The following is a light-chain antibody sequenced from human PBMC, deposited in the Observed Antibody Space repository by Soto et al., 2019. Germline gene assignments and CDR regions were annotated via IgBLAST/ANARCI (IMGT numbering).Light chain of an antibody. CDR3: SSFTSNRIYV. CDR2: GVT. J-gene: IGLJ1*01. V-gene: IGLV2-14*03. Sequence: HSALTQPTSVSRSPGQSITISCTGNHNDIGTYDYVSWYQQHPGRAPRLLIHGVTTRPSRISDRFSASKSGLTASLTISGLQPEDEADYYCSSFTSNRIYVFGPGTKLTVL. CDR1: HNDIGTYDY.